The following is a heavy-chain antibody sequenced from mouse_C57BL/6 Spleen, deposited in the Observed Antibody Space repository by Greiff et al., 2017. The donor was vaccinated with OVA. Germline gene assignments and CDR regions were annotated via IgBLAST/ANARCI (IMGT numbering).Heavy chain of an antibody. CDR1: GYTFTSYW. V-gene: IGHV1-69*01. CDR2: IDHSDSYT. Sequence: QVQLQQPGAELVMPGASVQLSCKASGYTFTSYWLHWVKQRPGQGLEWIVEIDHSDSYTNYNQKFKGKSTLTVDKSSSTAYMQLSRLTSEDSAVYYCARNYYGSSYWYCDVWGTGTTVTVSS. D-gene: IGHD1-1*01. J-gene: IGHJ1*03. CDR3: ARNYYGSSYWYCDV.